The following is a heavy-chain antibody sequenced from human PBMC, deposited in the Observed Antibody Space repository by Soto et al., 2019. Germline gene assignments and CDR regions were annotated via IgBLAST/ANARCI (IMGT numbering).Heavy chain of an antibody. V-gene: IGHV3-30*18. D-gene: IGHD6-13*01. CDR2: IAYDGSNI. J-gene: IGHJ3*02. CDR3: AKDSTSWYSGDAFDI. CDR1: GFTFSSYG. Sequence: QVQLVESGGGVVQPGRSLTLSCIASGFTFSSYGTHWVRQSPGKGLEWVAVIAYDGSNIHYADSVKGRVTISRDNSKNTLSLQMNSLRPEDTAVYYCAKDSTSWYSGDAFDIWGQGTMVTVSS.